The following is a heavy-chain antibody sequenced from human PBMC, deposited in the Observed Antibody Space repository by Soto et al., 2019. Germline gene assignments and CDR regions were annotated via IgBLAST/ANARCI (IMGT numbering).Heavy chain of an antibody. CDR1: GFSLSTSGVG. V-gene: IGHV2-5*01. J-gene: IGHJ3*02. Sequence: QITLKESGPTLVKPTQTLTLTCTFSGFSLSTSGVGVGWIRQPPGKALEWLALIYWYDDKRYNPSLKSRLTITKDTSKNQVVLTMTNMDPVETATYYCAHRSYDSSGSDDAFDIWGQGKMVTVSS. CDR3: AHRSYDSSGSDDAFDI. CDR2: IYWYDDK. D-gene: IGHD3-22*01.